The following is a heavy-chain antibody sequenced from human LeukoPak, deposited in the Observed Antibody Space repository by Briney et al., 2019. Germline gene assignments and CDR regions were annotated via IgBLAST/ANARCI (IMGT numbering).Heavy chain of an antibody. V-gene: IGHV4-30-2*01. CDR3: ARNSYYDNSGEGAFDI. J-gene: IGHJ3*02. CDR1: GASVSSIGYS. Sequence: SQTLSLTCGVSGASVSSIGYSWSWIRQPPGRGLEWIGYIHQSGSASYNPSLQSRVTISIDKSKNQFSLNLNSVTAADTAVYYCARNSYYDNSGEGAFDIWGQGTMVTVSS. CDR2: IHQSGSA. D-gene: IGHD3-22*01.